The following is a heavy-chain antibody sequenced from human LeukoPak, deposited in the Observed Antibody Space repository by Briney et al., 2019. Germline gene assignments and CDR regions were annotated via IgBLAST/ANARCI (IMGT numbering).Heavy chain of an antibody. D-gene: IGHD3-10*01. CDR3: ASGSYAYYYMDV. J-gene: IGHJ6*03. CDR2: IYYSGGT. CDR1: GGSISSYY. Sequence: PSETLSLTCTVSGGSISSYYWSWIRQPPGKGLEWIGYIYYSGGTNYNPSLKSRVTISVDTSKNQFSLKLSPLTAADTAVYYCASGSYAYYYMDVWGKGTTVTVSS. V-gene: IGHV4-59*01.